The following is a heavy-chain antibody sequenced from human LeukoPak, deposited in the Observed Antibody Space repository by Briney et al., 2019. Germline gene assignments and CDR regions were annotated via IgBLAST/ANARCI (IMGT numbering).Heavy chain of an antibody. J-gene: IGHJ4*02. Sequence: PGGSLRLSCAASGFTFSSYAMSWVRQTPGEGLEWVSAICGRGDSTYYADSVKGRVTISRDNSKNTLYLQMNSLRAEDTAVYYCATASHSYSSGSDYTFDYWGQGPLVTVSS. CDR3: ATASHSYSSGSDYTFDY. D-gene: IGHD3-10*01. CDR1: GFTFSSYA. V-gene: IGHV3-23*01. CDR2: ICGRGDST.